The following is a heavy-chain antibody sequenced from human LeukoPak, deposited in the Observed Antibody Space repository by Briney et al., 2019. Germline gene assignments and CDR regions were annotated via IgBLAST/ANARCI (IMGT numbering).Heavy chain of an antibody. CDR2: IYYSGST. CDR3: ASTYYYDSSGYRGLGAFDI. V-gene: IGHV4-31*03. D-gene: IGHD3-22*01. CDR1: GGSISSGGYY. Sequence: PSQTLSLTCTVSGGSISSGGYYWSWIRQHPGKCLEWIGYIYYSGSTYYNPSLKSRVTISVDTSKNQFSLKLSSVTAADTAVYYCASTYYYDSSGYRGLGAFDIWGQGTMVTVSS. J-gene: IGHJ3*02.